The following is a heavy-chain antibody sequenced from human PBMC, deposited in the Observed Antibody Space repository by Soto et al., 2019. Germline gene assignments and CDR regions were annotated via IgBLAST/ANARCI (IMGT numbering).Heavy chain of an antibody. CDR1: NFTFSNFG. D-gene: IGHD1-26*01. CDR3: AKDGADTGTYYFEY. Sequence: QVQLVESGGGVVQPGRSLRLFCAASNFTFSNFGMHWVRQASGKGLKWVALISNDGSNRYYTDSVKGRFTISRDNSRNTLSLQMNSLRADDTAVYYCAKDGADTGTYYFEYWGQGTLITVSS. CDR2: ISNDGSNR. V-gene: IGHV3-30*18. J-gene: IGHJ4*02.